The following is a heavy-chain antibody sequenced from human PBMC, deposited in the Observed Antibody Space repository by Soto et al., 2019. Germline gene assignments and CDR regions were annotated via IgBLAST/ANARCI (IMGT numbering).Heavy chain of an antibody. CDR1: GYTFTGYY. CDR2: INPNSGGT. D-gene: IGHD6-19*01. Sequence: ASVKVSCKASGYTFTGYYMHWVRQAPGQGLEWMGWINPNSGGTNYAQKFRGRVTISADESTGTAYMELSSLRSEDTAMYYCAREWARTNGWPRTPNYGMDVWGQGTTVTVSS. V-gene: IGHV1-2*02. CDR3: AREWARTNGWPRTPNYGMDV. J-gene: IGHJ6*02.